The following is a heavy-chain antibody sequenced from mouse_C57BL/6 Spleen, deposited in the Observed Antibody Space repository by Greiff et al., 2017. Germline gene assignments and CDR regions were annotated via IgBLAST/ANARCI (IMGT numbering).Heavy chain of an antibody. CDR2: ISYDGSN. Sequence: DVKLQESGPGLVKPSQSLYLTCPVTGYSITSGYYWTWIRQFPGNKLECMGYISYDGSNNYNPSLNNRITITLDTSKNQFFLKLKSVTTEDTATYYCAREGYDYGYAMDYWGQGTSVTVSS. J-gene: IGHJ4*01. CDR1: GYSITSGYY. CDR3: AREGYDYGYAMDY. V-gene: IGHV3-6*01. D-gene: IGHD2-4*01.